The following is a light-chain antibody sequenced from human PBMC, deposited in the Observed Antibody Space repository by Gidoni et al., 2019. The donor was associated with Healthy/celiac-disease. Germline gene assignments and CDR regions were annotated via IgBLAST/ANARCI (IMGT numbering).Light chain of an antibody. V-gene: IGKV1-39*01. CDR2: VVS. CDR3: QQSYRTPSYT. J-gene: IGKJ2*01. Sequence: DRQMTQSTSSLYSSLGDRVTITCRASQRNSSYLNLYQQKPGKATKLLIYVVSSFQSAVPLRFSVSGSGTDFTFTISSLHLEPFATYFCQQSYRTPSYTFGQGTKLEIK. CDR1: QRNSSY.